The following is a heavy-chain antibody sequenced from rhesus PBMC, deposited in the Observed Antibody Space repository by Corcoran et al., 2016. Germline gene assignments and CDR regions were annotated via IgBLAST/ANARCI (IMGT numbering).Heavy chain of an antibody. CDR3: ARERYSGYSHFDY. D-gene: IGHD5-24*01. J-gene: IGHJ4*01. CDR1: GRSISSNY. Sequence: QVQLQESGPGLVKPLETLSLTCAFSGRSISSNYCRLIRQPPGRGLEWIGYIYGSGSSTNYNPSLKSRVTISKDTSKNQFSLKLSSVTAADTAVYYCARERYSGYSHFDYWGQGVLVTVSS. CDR2: IYGSGSST. V-gene: IGHV4S11*01.